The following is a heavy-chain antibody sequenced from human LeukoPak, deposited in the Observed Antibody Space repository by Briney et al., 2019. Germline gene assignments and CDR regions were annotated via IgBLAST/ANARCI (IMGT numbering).Heavy chain of an antibody. D-gene: IGHD5-24*01. CDR1: GFTFDDYG. CDR3: ARDGRDGYNDFDY. V-gene: IGHV3-69-1*02. J-gene: IGHJ4*02. CDR2: ISSSRTT. Sequence: GGSLRLSCAASGFTFDDYGMSWVRQAPGKGLEWLSYISSSRTTYYADSVKGRFTTSRDNAKNSLYLQMNSLRAEDTAVYYCARDGRDGYNDFDYWGQGTLVTVSS.